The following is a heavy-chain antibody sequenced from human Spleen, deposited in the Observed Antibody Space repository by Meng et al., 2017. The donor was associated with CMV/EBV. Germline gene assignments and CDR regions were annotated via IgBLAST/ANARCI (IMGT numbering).Heavy chain of an antibody. CDR2: IYYSGST. CDR3: ARTSSGYYYGLDV. Sequence: SETLSLTCTVSGGSISSRSYYWGWIRQPPGKGLEWIGNIYYSGSTYYSPSLKSRVTISVDTSKNQFSLKLSSVTAADTAIYYCARTSSGYYYGLDVWGQGTTVTVSS. J-gene: IGHJ6*02. V-gene: IGHV4-39*07. D-gene: IGHD3-3*01. CDR1: GGSISSRSYY.